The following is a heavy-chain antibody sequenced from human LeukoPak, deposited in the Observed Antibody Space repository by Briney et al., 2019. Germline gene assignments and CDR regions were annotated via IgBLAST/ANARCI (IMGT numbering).Heavy chain of an antibody. CDR3: ASQMLEWYGLDV. CDR2: VKTSAIT. J-gene: IGHJ6*02. D-gene: IGHD3-3*01. CDR1: GRSFSTYH. V-gene: IGHV4-34*01. Sequence: SETLSLTCAVSGRSFSTYHWSWFRQSPGKGLEWIGEVKTSAITNYNPSLESRVTISVDASKNQFSLNLRSVTVADAAIYYCASQMLEWYGLDVWGQGTTVAVSS.